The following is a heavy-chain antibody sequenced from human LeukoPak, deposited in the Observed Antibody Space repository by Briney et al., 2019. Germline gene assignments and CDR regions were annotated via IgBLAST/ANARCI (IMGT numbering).Heavy chain of an antibody. V-gene: IGHV1-18*01. CDR2: ISSYNGNT. D-gene: IGHD3-16*01. CDR1: GYTFSRYG. CDR3: ARGGGYGDY. J-gene: IGHJ4*02. Sequence: ASLWVSCKASGYTFSRYGISWVRQAPGQGLEWMGWISSYNGNTDYEQKLQGRVTMTTDTSTSTAYMELRSLTSDDTAVYYCARGGGYGDYWGQGILVTV.